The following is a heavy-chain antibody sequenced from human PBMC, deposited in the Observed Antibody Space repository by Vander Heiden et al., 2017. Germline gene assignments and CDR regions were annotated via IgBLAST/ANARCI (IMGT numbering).Heavy chain of an antibody. J-gene: IGHJ6*02. CDR1: GSTLSSYG. CDR3: ANLAVTTPYYYYYYGMDV. CDR2: ISYDGSNK. D-gene: IGHD4-17*01. V-gene: IGHV3-30*18. Sequence: QVQLGESGGGVVQPGRSLRLSCAASGSTLSSYGMPWVRQAPGKGLEWVAVISYDGSNKYYADSVKGRFTISRDNSKNTLYLQMNSLRAEDTAVYYCANLAVTTPYYYYYYGMDVWGQGTTVTVSS.